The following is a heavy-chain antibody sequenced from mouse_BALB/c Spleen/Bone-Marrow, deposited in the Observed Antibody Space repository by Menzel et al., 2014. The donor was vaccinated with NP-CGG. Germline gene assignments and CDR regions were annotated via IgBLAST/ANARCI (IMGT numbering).Heavy chain of an antibody. D-gene: IGHD2-1*01. CDR3: ARIYYGNFYAMDY. Sequence: QVQLQQSGSVLVRPGASVKLSCKASGYTFTSSWMHWAMQRPGQGLEWIGEIHPNSGNTNYNEKFKGKATLTVDTSSSTAYVDLSSLTSEDFAVYYCARIYYGNFYAMDYWGQGTSVTVSS. CDR1: GYTFTSSW. V-gene: IGHV1S130*01. CDR2: IHPNSGNT. J-gene: IGHJ4*01.